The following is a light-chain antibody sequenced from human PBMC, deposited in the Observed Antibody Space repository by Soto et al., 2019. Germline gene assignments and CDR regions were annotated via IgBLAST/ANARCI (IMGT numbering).Light chain of an antibody. CDR3: SSFTASTTQV. Sequence: QSALTQPASVSGSPGQSITISCTGTSSDVGRYNYVSWYQQHPGKAPKLMIYDVNTRPAGVSNRFSGSKSGNTASLTISGLQAEDEADHYCSSFTASTTQVFGPGTKVTVL. CDR1: SSDVGRYNY. V-gene: IGLV2-14*03. CDR2: DVN. J-gene: IGLJ1*01.